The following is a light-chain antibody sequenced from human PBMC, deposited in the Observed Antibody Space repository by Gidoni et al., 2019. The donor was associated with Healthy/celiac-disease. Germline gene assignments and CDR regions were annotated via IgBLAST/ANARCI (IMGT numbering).Light chain of an antibody. CDR1: QSVLYRSNNKIY. CDR3: QQYYSTPLT. V-gene: IGKV4-1*01. J-gene: IGKJ4*01. Sequence: DIVMTQSPDSLAVSLGEGATINCKSSQSVLYRSNNKIYLAWYQQKPGQPPRLLIYGASTRESGVPDRFSGSGSGTDFTLTISSLQAEDVAVYYCQQYYSTPLTFGGGTKVEIK. CDR2: GAS.